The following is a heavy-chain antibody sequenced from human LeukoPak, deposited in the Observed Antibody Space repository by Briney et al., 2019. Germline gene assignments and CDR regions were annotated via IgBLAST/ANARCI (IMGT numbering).Heavy chain of an antibody. Sequence: SETLSLTCTVSGGSISSGSYYWSWIRQPAGKGLEWIGRIYTSGSTNYNPSLKSRVTISVDTSKNQFSLKLSSVTAADTAVYYCARDGAIFGVVTEWPNWFDPWGQGTLVTVSS. D-gene: IGHD3-3*02. CDR2: IYTSGST. CDR3: ARDGAIFGVVTEWPNWFDP. V-gene: IGHV4-61*02. CDR1: GGSISSGSYY. J-gene: IGHJ5*02.